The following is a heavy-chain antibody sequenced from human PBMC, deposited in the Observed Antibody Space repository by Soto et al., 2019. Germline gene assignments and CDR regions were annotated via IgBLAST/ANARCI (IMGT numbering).Heavy chain of an antibody. D-gene: IGHD2-21*01. CDR2: ISGSGGTT. V-gene: IGHV3-23*01. CDR3: AKQNLAVAIDY. CDR1: GFTFSNYP. J-gene: IGHJ4*02. Sequence: LESGGGLVQPGWSLRLSCAASGFTFSNYPMSWVRQAPGKGLEWVSGISGSGGTTYYADSVRGRFTISRDNSGNTLFLQMNSLRAEDTAVYYCAKQNLAVAIDYFGQGALVTVSS.